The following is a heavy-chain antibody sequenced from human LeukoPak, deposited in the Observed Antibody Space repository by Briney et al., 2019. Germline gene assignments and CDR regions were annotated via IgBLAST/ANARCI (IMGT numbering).Heavy chain of an antibody. V-gene: IGHV3-73*01. Sequence: GGSLRLSCAASGFTFRVSTMHWVRQASGKGLDWVGRIRPKANTYGTAYSASVKGRFTISRDYTKTTAYLQMNILKTEDTAVYYCTVSGIASDAFDVWGQGTMVTVSS. CDR3: TVSGIASDAFDV. D-gene: IGHD2-21*01. J-gene: IGHJ3*01. CDR1: GFTFRVST. CDR2: IRPKANTYGT.